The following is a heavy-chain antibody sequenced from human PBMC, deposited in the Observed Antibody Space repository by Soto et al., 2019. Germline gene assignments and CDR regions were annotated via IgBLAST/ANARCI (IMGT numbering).Heavy chain of an antibody. V-gene: IGHV4-39*01. J-gene: IGHJ3*01. CDR3: AKRISDWSGGSCSFLAGGFEL. CDR1: GGSITSRDSY. CDR2: IYYSGST. Sequence: QVQLQESGPGLVEPSATLSLTCTVSGGSITSRDSYWAWVRQPPGKGLEWIGTIYYSGSTYYNPSLRGRVAISIDTSASQFSLRLTSVTAADTALYYCAKRISDWSGGSCSFLAGGFELWGQGTTVTVSS. D-gene: IGHD2-15*01.